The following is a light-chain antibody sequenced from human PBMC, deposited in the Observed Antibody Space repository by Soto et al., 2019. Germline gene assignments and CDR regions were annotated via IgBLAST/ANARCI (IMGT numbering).Light chain of an antibody. CDR3: QQCKVAPFT. Sequence: DIQMTQSPSSLSASLGDRVTITCRASQGIDNHLAWYQQKPGKAPKLLIYAASTLHSGVPSRFTGSGSGTDFTLTISSLQPEDAATYYCQQCKVAPFTFGGGTKVEI. CDR2: AAS. CDR1: QGIDNH. V-gene: IGKV1-27*01. J-gene: IGKJ4*01.